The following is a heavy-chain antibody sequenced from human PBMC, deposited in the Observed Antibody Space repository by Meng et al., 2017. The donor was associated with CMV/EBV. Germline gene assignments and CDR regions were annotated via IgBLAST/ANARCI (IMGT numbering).Heavy chain of an antibody. J-gene: IGHJ6*02. CDR2: IIPIFGTA. V-gene: IGHV1-69*05. Sequence: SVKVSCKASGGTFSSYAISWVRQAPGQGLEWMGGIIPIFGTANYAQKFQGRVTITTDESTSTAYMELSSLRSEDTAVYYCAYSSSKNYYYYSMDVWGQGTTVTVSS. CDR1: GGTFSSYA. CDR3: AYSSSKNYYYYSMDV. D-gene: IGHD6-13*01.